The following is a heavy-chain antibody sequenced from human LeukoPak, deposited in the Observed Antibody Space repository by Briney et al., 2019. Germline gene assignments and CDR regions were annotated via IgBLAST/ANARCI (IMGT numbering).Heavy chain of an antibody. V-gene: IGHV3-21*01. CDR2: ISSSSSYI. Sequence: GGSLRLSCAASGFTFSSYSMNWVRQAPGKGLEWVSSISSSSSYIYYADSVKGRFTISRDNAKNSLYLQMNSLRAEDTAVYYCARVRGSGSYYNPAFDYWGQGTLVTVSS. D-gene: IGHD1-26*01. CDR3: ARVRGSGSYYNPAFDY. CDR1: GFTFSSYS. J-gene: IGHJ4*02.